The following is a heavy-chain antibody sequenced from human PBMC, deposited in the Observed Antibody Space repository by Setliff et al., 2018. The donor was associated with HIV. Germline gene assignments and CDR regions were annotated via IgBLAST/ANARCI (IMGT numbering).Heavy chain of an antibody. CDR1: GFSISSGYY. J-gene: IGHJ4*02. Sequence: SETLSLTCAVSGFSISSGYYWGWIRQPPGKGLEWIGTIYHSGSTYYNPSLKSRVTMSVDTSKHQFSLNLNSVTAADTAVYFCATSEWELIDFDYWGQGTLVTVSS. V-gene: IGHV4-38-2*01. D-gene: IGHD1-26*01. CDR3: ATSEWELIDFDY. CDR2: IYHSGST.